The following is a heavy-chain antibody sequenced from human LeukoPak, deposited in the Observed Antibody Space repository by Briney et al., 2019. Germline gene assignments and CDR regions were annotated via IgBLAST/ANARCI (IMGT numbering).Heavy chain of an antibody. CDR2: MFYSEST. CDR3: VRTRRSVLSFSRSHPNYFDY. CDR1: DESLYRYY. J-gene: IGHJ4*02. D-gene: IGHD3-10*01. V-gene: IGHV4-59*07. Sequence: SDPLTLPCNLSDESLYRYYWMWLRQPPGKALDWIGYMFYSESTHYNPSLMSRVTMYLHLSKRQFSLVLSSVASEDPPLYCCVRTRRSVLSFSRSHPNYFDYWGQGILVTVSS.